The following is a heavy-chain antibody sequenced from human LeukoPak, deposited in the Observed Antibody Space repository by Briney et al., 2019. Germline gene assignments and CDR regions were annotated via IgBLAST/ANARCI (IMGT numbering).Heavy chain of an antibody. CDR2: ISSSGSTI. J-gene: IGHJ6*02. CDR1: GFTFSDYY. D-gene: IGHD3-10*01. CDR3: ARDTMVRGVIITVYYYGMDV. Sequence: PXRSLRLSCAASGFTFSDYYMSWIRQAPGKGLEWVSYISSSGSTIYYADSVKGRFTISRDNAKNSLYLQMNSLRAEDTAVYYCARDTMVRGVIITVYYYGMDVWGQGTTVTVSS. V-gene: IGHV3-11*01.